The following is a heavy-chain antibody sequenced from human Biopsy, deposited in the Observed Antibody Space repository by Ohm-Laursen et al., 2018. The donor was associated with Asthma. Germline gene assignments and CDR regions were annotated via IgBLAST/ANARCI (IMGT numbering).Heavy chain of an antibody. V-gene: IGHV4-31*03. D-gene: IGHD4-17*01. CDR3: ARTTYGHDGFDP. CDR1: GDSITSGGCC. Sequence: SQTLSLTCTVSGDSITSGGCCWNWIRKHPGKGLERIGHIYYSGSTYYNPSLKSRASISLDTSKNQFSLSLTSVNAADTAVYYCARTTYGHDGFDPWGQGTLVTVSS. J-gene: IGHJ5*02. CDR2: IYYSGST.